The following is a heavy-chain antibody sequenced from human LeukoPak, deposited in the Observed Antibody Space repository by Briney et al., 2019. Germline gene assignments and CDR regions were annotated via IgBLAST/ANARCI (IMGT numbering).Heavy chain of an antibody. D-gene: IGHD6-19*01. CDR1: GFTFTSYA. J-gene: IGHJ4*02. Sequence: GGSLRLSCAASGFTFTSYAMSWVRQAPGKGLEWLSAIHGGGATFYSHSVRGRFTISRDTSKNTLYLQMNSLRAEDTALYYCATAQKYTSDLDYWGQGTLVTVSS. CDR2: IHGGGAT. CDR3: ATAQKYTSDLDY. V-gene: IGHV3-23*01.